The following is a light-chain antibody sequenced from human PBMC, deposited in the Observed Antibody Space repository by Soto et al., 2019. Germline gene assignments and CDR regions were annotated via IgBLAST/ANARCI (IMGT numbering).Light chain of an antibody. Sequence: QSVLTQPASVSGSPGQSITISCTGTNSDVGGHNFVSWYQQYPGKAPKLLIYEASKRPSGLSNRFSGSKSGNTASLTISGLQAEDEADYYCCSLTNGATWVFGGGTKVTVL. CDR3: CSLTNGATWV. J-gene: IGLJ3*02. CDR1: NSDVGGHNF. V-gene: IGLV2-23*01. CDR2: EAS.